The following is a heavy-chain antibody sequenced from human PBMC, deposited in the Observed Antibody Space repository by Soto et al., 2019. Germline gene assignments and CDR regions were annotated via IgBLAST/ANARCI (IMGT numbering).Heavy chain of an antibody. CDR3: ARFQSSSYGNWFDP. D-gene: IGHD6-13*01. V-gene: IGHV3-33*01. J-gene: IGHJ5*02. Sequence: GGSLRLSCAASGFTFSSYGMHWVRQAPGKGLEWVAVIWYDGSNKYYADSVKGRFTISRDNSKDTLYLQMNSLRAEDTAVYYCARFQSSSYGNWFDPWGQGTLVTVSS. CDR1: GFTFSSYG. CDR2: IWYDGSNK.